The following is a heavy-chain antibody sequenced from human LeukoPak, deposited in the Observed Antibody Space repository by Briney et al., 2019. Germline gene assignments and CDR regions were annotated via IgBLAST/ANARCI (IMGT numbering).Heavy chain of an antibody. Sequence: PSETLSLTCSVSGASISGFYWSWLRQAPGKGLEWIGFLHRSASATYNPSLESRVTTSMDTSKNQFSLKLYYVTAADTAVYYCAKDRTATVASPGYWGQGTLVTVSS. CDR1: GASISGFY. V-gene: IGHV4-4*08. J-gene: IGHJ4*02. CDR2: LHRSASA. CDR3: AKDRTATVASPGY. D-gene: IGHD4-23*01.